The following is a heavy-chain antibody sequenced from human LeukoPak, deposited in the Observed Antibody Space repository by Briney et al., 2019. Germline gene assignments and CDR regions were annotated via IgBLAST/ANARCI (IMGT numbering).Heavy chain of an antibody. CDR2: IYPGDSDT. Sequence: GESLKISCKGSGYSLTSYWIGWVRQMPGKGLEWMGIIYPGDSDTRYSPSFQGQVTISADKSISTAYLQWSSLKASDTAMYYCARQYSSSLNWFDPWGQGTLVTVSS. D-gene: IGHD6-13*01. J-gene: IGHJ5*02. CDR3: ARQYSSSLNWFDP. CDR1: GYSLTSYW. V-gene: IGHV5-51*01.